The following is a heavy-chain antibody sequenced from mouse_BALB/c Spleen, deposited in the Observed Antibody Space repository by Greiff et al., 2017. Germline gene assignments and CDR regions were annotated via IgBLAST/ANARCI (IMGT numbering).Heavy chain of an antibody. D-gene: IGHD2-4*01. V-gene: IGHV3-6*02. CDR3: ARVNYDYDGAWFAY. CDR2: ISYDGSN. J-gene: IGHJ3*01. Sequence: EVKLQESGPGLVKPSQSLSLTCSVTGYSITTGYYWNWIRQFPGNKLEWMGYISYDGSNNYNPSLKNRISITRDTSKNQFFLKLNSVTTEDTATYYCARVNYDYDGAWFAYWGQGTLVTVSA. CDR1: GYSITTGYY.